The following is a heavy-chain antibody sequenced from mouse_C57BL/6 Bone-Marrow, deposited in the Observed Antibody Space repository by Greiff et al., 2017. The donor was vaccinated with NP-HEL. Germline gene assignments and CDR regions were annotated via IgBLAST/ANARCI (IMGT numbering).Heavy chain of an antibody. J-gene: IGHJ1*03. CDR2: INPSDSYT. Sequence: VQLQQSGAELVRPGASVKLSCKASGYTFTSYWMHWVKQRPGQGLEWIGEINPSDSYTNYNQKFKGKSTLTADKSSSTAYMQLSSLTSEDYAGSYCAAEGLFFAVWGTGTPVTVAS. V-gene: IGHV1-69*01. CDR1: GYTFTSYW. D-gene: IGHD1-1*01. CDR3: AAEGLFFAV.